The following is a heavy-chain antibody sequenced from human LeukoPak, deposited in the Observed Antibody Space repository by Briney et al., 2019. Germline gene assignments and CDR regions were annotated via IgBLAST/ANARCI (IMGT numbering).Heavy chain of an antibody. CDR2: INDSGDT. CDR1: GGSFSGYH. J-gene: IGHJ4*02. V-gene: IGHV4-34*01. CDR3: ARGPYGLNYYFDY. D-gene: IGHD3-10*01. Sequence: PSETLPLTCAVYGGSFSGYHWTWIRQPPGRGLQWIGKINDSGDTHYNPSLESRVTISVDTSKNQFSLSLSSLTAADTALYYCARGPYGLNYYFDYWGQGALVTVSS.